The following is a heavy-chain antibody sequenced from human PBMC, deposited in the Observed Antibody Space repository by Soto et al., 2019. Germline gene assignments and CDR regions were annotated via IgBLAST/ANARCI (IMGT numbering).Heavy chain of an antibody. J-gene: IGHJ2*01. V-gene: IGHV3-72*01. CDR2: SRHKARRYTT. D-gene: IGHD3-9*01. CDR1: GFTFSDYY. Sequence: EVLLVESGGGLVQPGGSLRLSCAASGFTFSDYYMDWVRQAPGKGLEWVGRSRHKARRYTTDYAASVKGRFTISRDNSERYLFLQMNRVRIEYTGVYYCASLLRRDRLDWYFDLWGRGTLVTVSS. CDR3: ASLLRRDRLDWYFDL.